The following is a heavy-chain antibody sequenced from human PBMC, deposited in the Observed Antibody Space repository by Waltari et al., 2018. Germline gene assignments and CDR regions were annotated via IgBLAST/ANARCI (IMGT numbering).Heavy chain of an antibody. V-gene: IGHV1-18*01. J-gene: IGHJ4*02. D-gene: IGHD3-10*01. CDR3: ARDRRYYASGSFYDY. CDR1: GYSFTNYG. CDR2: ISAYDGNT. Sequence: QVQLVQSGAEVKKPGASVKVSCKASGYSFTNYGIIWVRQAPGQGLEWMGWISAYDGNTNYAQKLQGRVTMTTDSSTSTAYMELRSLRSDDTAVYVCARDRRYYASGSFYDYWGQGTLVTVSS.